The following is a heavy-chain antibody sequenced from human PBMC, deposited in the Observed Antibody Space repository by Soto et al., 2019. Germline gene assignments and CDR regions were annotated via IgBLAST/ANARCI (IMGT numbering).Heavy chain of an antibody. Sequence: SVKVSCKASGGTFSSYAISWVRQAPGQGLEWMGGIIPIFGTANYAQKFQGRVTITADESTSTAYMELSSLRSEDTAVYYCARDLGQVRAFDIWGQGTMVTVSS. J-gene: IGHJ3*02. CDR2: IIPIFGTA. CDR1: GGTFSSYA. D-gene: IGHD1-26*01. CDR3: ARDLGQVRAFDI. V-gene: IGHV1-69*13.